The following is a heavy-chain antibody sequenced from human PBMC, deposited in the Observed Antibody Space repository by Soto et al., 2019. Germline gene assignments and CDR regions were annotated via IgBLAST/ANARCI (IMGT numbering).Heavy chain of an antibody. J-gene: IGHJ6*02. CDR2: IISIFGTA. Sequence: QVQLVQSGAEVKKPGSSVKVSCKASGGTFSSYAISWVRQAPGQGLEWMGGIISIFGTADYAQKFQGRVTITADESTITAYMELSRLRAEHTTMYFCALRCAGNRAPLHYFSAMNVWAQGTTVTVYS. V-gene: IGHV1-69*12. CDR3: ALRCAGNRAPLHYFSAMNV. D-gene: IGHD1-26*01. CDR1: GGTFSSYA.